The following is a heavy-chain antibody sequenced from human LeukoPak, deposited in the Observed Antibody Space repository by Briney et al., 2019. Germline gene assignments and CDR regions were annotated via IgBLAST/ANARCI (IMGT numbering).Heavy chain of an antibody. CDR1: GSTFSSYG. CDR2: TWYDGSNK. CDR3: AREYATTYYYDSSGYQDNWFDP. J-gene: IGHJ5*02. D-gene: IGHD3-22*01. V-gene: IGHV3-33*01. Sequence: GGSLRLSCAASGSTFSSYGMHWVRQAPGKGLEWVAVTWYDGSNKYYADSVKGRFTISRDNSKNTLYLQMNSLRAEDTAVYYCAREYATTYYYDSSGYQDNWFDPWGQGTLVTVSS.